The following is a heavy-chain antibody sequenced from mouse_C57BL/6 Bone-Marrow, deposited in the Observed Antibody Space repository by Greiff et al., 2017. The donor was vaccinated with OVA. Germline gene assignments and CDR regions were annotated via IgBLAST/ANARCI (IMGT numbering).Heavy chain of an antibody. J-gene: IGHJ2*01. Sequence: DVQLVESGGGLVQPGGSLKLSCAASGFTFSDYYMYWVRQTPEKRLEWVAYISNGGGSTYYPDTVKGRFTISRDNAKNTLYLQMSRLKSEDTAMYYCARRHGNYLDYWGQGTTLTVSS. V-gene: IGHV5-12*01. CDR3: ARRHGNYLDY. D-gene: IGHD2-1*01. CDR1: GFTFSDYY. CDR2: ISNGGGST.